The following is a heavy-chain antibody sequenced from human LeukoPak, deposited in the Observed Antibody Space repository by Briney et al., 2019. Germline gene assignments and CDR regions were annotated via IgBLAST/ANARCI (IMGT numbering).Heavy chain of an antibody. J-gene: IGHJ4*02. CDR2: ISSSSTI. CDR3: AREPNYGDYAVDY. Sequence: GGSLRLSCAASGFSFSSYGMSWVRQAPGKGLEWVSYISSSSTIYYADSVKGRFTISRDNAKNSLYLQMNSLRAEDTAVYYCAREPNYGDYAVDYWGQGTLVTVSS. D-gene: IGHD4-17*01. V-gene: IGHV3-48*01. CDR1: GFSFSSYG.